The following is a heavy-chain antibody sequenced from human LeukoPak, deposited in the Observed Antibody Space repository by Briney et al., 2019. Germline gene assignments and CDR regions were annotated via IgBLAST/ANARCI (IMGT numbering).Heavy chain of an antibody. CDR2: ISKSGRII. J-gene: IGHJ4*02. CDR3: ARAPITSPFYFDY. CDR1: GFTFSNYE. D-gene: IGHD2-2*01. V-gene: IGHV3-48*03. Sequence: QTGGSLRLSCAASGFTFSNYEMNWVRQAPGKGLEWVSYISKSGRIIYYADSVKGRFIISRDDAKNSVYLQMNSLRAEDTALYYCARAPITSPFYFDYWGQGTLVTVSS.